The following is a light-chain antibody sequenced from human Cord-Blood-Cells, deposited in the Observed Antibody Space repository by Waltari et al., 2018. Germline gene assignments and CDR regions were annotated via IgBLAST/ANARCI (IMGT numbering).Light chain of an antibody. V-gene: IGKV2-28*01. J-gene: IGKJ1*01. CDR2: LGV. Sequence: DIVMTQSPLSLPVTPGEPASISCRSSQSLLHSNGYNYLDWYLQKPGQSPRVLIYLGVNRASVVPDRFSGSGSGTDFTLKISRVEAEDVGVYYCMQALQTPPWTFGQGTKVEIK. CDR1: QSLLHSNGYNY. CDR3: MQALQTPPWT.